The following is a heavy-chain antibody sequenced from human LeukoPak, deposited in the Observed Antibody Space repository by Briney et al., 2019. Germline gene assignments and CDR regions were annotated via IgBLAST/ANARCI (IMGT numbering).Heavy chain of an antibody. CDR1: GGSISSYY. J-gene: IGHJ4*02. CDR2: IYYSGST. D-gene: IGHD5-12*01. V-gene: IGHV4-59*01. CDR3: ARGYSGYDWIDY. Sequence: SETLSLTRTVSGGSISSYYWSWIRQPPGKGLEWIGYIYYSGSTNYNPSLKSRVTISVDTSKNQFSLKLSSVTAADTAVYYCARGYSGYDWIDYWGQGTLVTVSS.